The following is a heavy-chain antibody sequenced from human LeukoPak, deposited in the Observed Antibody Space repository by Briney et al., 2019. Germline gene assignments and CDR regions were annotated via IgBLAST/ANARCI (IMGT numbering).Heavy chain of an antibody. V-gene: IGHV4-39*01. D-gene: IGHD3-10*02. Sequence: PSETLSLTCTVSGGSISSSSYYWGWIRQPPGKGLEWIGSIYYSGSTYYNPSLKSRVTISVDTSKNQFSLKLSSVTAADTAVYYCARPYLRGTVINNWFDPWGQGTLVTVSS. CDR3: ARPYLRGTVINNWFDP. CDR1: GGSISSSSYY. J-gene: IGHJ5*02. CDR2: IYYSGST.